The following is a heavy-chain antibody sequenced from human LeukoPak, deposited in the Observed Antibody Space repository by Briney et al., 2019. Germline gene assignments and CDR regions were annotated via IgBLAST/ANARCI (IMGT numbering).Heavy chain of an antibody. CDR2: ISGSGGST. Sequence: GGSLRLSCAASGFTFSSYAMSWVRQAPGKGLEWVSGISGSGGSTYYADSVKGRFTISRDNSKNTLYLQMNGLRAEDTAVYYCAKAFSNSWVFDYWGQGTLVTVSS. V-gene: IGHV3-23*01. CDR3: AKAFSNSWVFDY. D-gene: IGHD6-13*01. CDR1: GFTFSSYA. J-gene: IGHJ4*02.